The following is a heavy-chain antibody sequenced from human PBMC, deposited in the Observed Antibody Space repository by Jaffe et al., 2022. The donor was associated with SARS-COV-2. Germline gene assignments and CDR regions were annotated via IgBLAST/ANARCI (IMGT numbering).Heavy chain of an antibody. D-gene: IGHD2-2*01. CDR1: GFSFSSNG. CDR2: ISYDGSNK. J-gene: IGHJ4*02. CDR3: AVSTQGYCSSVNCYMFDY. Sequence: QVQLVESGGGVVQPGRSLRLSCAASGFSFSSNGMHWVRQAPGKGLEWVAVISYDGSNKYYADSVKGRFTISRDSSRNTLYLQMNSLRAEDTALYYCAVSTQGYCSSVNCYMFDYWGQGALVTVSS. V-gene: IGHV3-30*03.